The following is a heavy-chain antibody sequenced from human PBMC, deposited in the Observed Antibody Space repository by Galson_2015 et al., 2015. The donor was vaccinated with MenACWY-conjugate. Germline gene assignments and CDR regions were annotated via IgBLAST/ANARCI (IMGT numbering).Heavy chain of an antibody. J-gene: IGHJ6*02. V-gene: IGHV7-4-1*02. CDR2: INTNTGNP. Sequence: SVKVSCKASGYTFTSYAMNWVRQAPGQGLEWMGWINTNTGNPTYAQGFTGRFVFSLDTSVSTAYLQISSLKAEDTAVYYCARGIIVVVPAAIKHYGMDVWGQGTTVTVSS. D-gene: IGHD2-2*01. CDR1: GYTFTSYA. CDR3: ARGIIVVVPAAIKHYGMDV.